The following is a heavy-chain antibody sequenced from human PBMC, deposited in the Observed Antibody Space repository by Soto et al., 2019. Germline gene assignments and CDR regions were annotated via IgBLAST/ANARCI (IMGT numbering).Heavy chain of an antibody. V-gene: IGHV4-39*01. Sequence: PSETLSLTCTVSGGSISSSSYYWGWIRQPPGKGLEWIGSIYYSGSTYYNPSLKSRVTISVDTSKNQFSLKLSSVTAADTAVYYCARPPIAVAGLYNWFDPWGQVTLVTVSS. CDR2: IYYSGST. D-gene: IGHD6-19*01. CDR3: ARPPIAVAGLYNWFDP. J-gene: IGHJ5*02. CDR1: GGSISSSSYY.